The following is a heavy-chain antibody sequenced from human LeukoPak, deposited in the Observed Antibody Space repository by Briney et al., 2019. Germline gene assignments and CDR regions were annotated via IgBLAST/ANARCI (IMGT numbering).Heavy chain of an antibody. CDR1: GFTFSSYW. J-gene: IGHJ4*02. CDR2: ISSSSSYI. Sequence: SGGSLRLSCAASGFTFSSYWMSWVRQAPGKGLEWVSSISSSSSYIYYADSVKGRFTISRDNAKNSLYLQMNSLRAEDTAVYYCARDLAEEVANFDYWGQGTLVTVSS. V-gene: IGHV3-21*01. CDR3: ARDLAEEVANFDY. D-gene: IGHD5-12*01.